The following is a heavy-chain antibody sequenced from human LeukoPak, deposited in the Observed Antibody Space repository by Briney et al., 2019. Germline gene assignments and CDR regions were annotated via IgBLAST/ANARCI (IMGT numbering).Heavy chain of an antibody. CDR2: IIPIFGTA. CDR1: GYTFTSYG. J-gene: IGHJ4*02. D-gene: IGHD2-2*02. Sequence: SVKVSCKASGYTFTSYGISWVRQAPGQGLEWMGGIIPIFGTANYAQKFQGRVTITTDESTSTAYMELSSLRSEDTAVYYCARTPLYCSSTSCYTEDFDYWGQGTLVTVSS. V-gene: IGHV1-69*05. CDR3: ARTPLYCSSTSCYTEDFDY.